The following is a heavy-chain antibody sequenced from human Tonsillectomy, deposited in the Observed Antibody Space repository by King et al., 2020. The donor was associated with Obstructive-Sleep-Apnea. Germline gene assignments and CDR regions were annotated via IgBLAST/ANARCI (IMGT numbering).Heavy chain of an antibody. D-gene: IGHD3-22*01. CDR2: ISAYNGNT. V-gene: IGHV1-18*04. Sequence: QLVQSGAEVKKPGASVKVSCKASGYTFTSYGIIWVRQAPGQGLEWMGWISAYNGNTNYAQKFQGRVTMTTDTSTTTAYMELRSLRSDDTAVYYCARDLNYDSSGFKLNYFDYWGQGTLVTVSS. J-gene: IGHJ4*02. CDR3: ARDLNYDSSGFKLNYFDY. CDR1: GYTFTSYG.